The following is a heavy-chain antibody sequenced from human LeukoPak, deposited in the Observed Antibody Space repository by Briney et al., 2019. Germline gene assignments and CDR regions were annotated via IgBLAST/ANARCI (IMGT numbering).Heavy chain of an antibody. CDR1: GGSISSSSYY. CDR3: ARMGLGYCSGGSCPNWFDP. J-gene: IGHJ5*02. Sequence: SENLSLTCTVSGGSISSSSYYWGWIRQPPGKGLEWIGSIYYSGSTYYNPSLKSRVTISVDTSKNQFSLKLSSVTAADTAVYYCARMGLGYCSGGSCPNWFDPWGQGTLVTVSS. D-gene: IGHD2-15*01. CDR2: IYYSGST. V-gene: IGHV4-39*07.